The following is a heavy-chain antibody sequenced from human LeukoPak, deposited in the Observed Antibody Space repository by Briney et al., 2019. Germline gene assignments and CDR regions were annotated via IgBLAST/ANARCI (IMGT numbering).Heavy chain of an antibody. CDR3: ARQPGSGTDYFDY. CDR1: GYNFFSYW. Sequence: GESLKISCKGSGYNFFSYWIGWVRQMPGKGLEWMGMIYPGDSSTRYSPSFQGQVTISADKSISTVYLQWTSLKASDTAMYFCARQPGSGTDYFDYWGQGTLVTVSS. V-gene: IGHV5-51*01. J-gene: IGHJ4*02. D-gene: IGHD3-10*01. CDR2: IYPGDSST.